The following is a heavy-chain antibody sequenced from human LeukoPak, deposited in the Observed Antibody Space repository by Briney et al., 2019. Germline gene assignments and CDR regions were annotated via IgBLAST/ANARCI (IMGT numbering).Heavy chain of an antibody. CDR2: ISSSSSYI. D-gene: IGHD2-2*01. Sequence: MSGGSLRLSCAASRFTFSSYSMNWVRQAPGKGLEWVSSISSSSSYIYYADSVKGRFTISRDNVKNSLYLQMNSLRAEDTAVYYCARGVVPAATAHFDYWGQGTLVTVSS. CDR1: RFTFSSYS. J-gene: IGHJ4*02. V-gene: IGHV3-21*01. CDR3: ARGVVPAATAHFDY.